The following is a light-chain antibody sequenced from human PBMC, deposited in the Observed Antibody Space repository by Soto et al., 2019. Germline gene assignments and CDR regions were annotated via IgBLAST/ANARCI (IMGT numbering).Light chain of an antibody. CDR1: QDIRNS. Sequence: DIQMTQSPSSLSASVGDRVTITCQASQDIRNSLNWYQQKPGKAPKFLIYDASNLDRGAPSRFSGSGSGTHFTVTISRLQPEDIATYYCQQYDNLAYTFGQGTKVEIK. CDR2: DAS. CDR3: QQYDNLAYT. V-gene: IGKV1-33*01. J-gene: IGKJ2*01.